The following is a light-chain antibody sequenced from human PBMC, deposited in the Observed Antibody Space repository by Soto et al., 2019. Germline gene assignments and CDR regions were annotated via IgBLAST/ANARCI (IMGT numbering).Light chain of an antibody. V-gene: IGKV1-39*01. CDR3: QQSYSSPLT. Sequence: DIQMTQSPSSLSASVGDRATITCRASQSISNYLNWYQQKPGKAPKLLIYGASNLQSGVPSRFSGSGAGTDFTLTISSLQPEDFATFYCQQSYSSPLTFGGGTKVEIK. CDR2: GAS. CDR1: QSISNY. J-gene: IGKJ4*01.